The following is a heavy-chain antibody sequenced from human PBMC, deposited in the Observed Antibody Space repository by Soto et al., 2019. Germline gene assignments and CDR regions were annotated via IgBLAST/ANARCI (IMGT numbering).Heavy chain of an antibody. CDR3: TRGTGTEVTPYHYDGFDV. CDR1: ASSIDYSFW. Sequence: SETLSLTCAVSASSIDYSFWWSWVRQPPGKGLEWIGEVFHSGTTNYNPSLKSRVSISVNKSKSQFSLNLSSVTAADTAVYYCTRGTGTEVTPYHYDGFDVWGQGTTVTVSS. J-gene: IGHJ6*02. V-gene: IGHV4-4*02. CDR2: VFHSGTT. D-gene: IGHD1-1*01.